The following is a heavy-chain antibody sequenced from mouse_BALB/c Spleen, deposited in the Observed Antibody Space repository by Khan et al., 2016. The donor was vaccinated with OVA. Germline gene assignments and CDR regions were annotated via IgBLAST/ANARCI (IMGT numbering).Heavy chain of an antibody. V-gene: IGHV14-1*02. CDR3: VRLGYGNYWFAY. CDR2: IDPENGDS. CDR1: GFNIKDYY. Sequence: VQLQQSGAELVRPGALVKLSCKASGFNIKDYYMHWVKQGPEQGLEWIGWIDPENGDSIYDPKFQGKASITADTSSNTASLQLSSLTSEDTAVYYCVRLGYGNYWFAYWGQGTLVTVSA. J-gene: IGHJ3*01. D-gene: IGHD2-10*02.